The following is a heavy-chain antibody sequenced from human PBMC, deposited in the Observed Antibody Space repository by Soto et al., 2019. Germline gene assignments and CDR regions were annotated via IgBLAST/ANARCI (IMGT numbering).Heavy chain of an antibody. Sequence: ASVKVSCKASGYTFTSRYMHWVRQAPGQGLEWMGVINPSGAGISYAQMFQGRVTMTRDTSTSTVYMELSSLRSEDTAVYYCARDGLGYCISTSCYEGGIDYWGQGTLVTVSS. D-gene: IGHD2-2*01. CDR3: ARDGLGYCISTSCYEGGIDY. V-gene: IGHV1-46*01. CDR1: GYTFTSRY. J-gene: IGHJ4*02. CDR2: INPSGAGI.